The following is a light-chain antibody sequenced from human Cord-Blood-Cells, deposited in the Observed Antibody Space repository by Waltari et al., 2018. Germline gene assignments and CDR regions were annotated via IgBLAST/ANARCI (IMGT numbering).Light chain of an antibody. V-gene: IGLV1-47*01. CDR2: RNN. CDR3: AAWDDSLSGYV. CDR1: SSNLGSTY. Sequence: QSVLTQPPSVSGTPGQRVTISCSGSSSNLGSTYVSWYPQLPGTAPKLLIYRNNQRPSGVPDRFSGSKSGTSASLAISGLRSEDEADYYCAAWDDSLSGYVFGTGTKVTVL. J-gene: IGLJ1*01.